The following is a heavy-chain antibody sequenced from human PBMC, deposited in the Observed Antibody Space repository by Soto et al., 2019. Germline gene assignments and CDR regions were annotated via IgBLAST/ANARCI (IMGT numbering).Heavy chain of an antibody. Sequence: PSVTLSLTCTVPGGSISTYYWRCIWQPPGKGLEWIGYIYYTGITNYNPSLKCRVTISVDTSKNQFSLKLRSVTAADTAVYYCARWEYYYNGMDVWGQGTTVTVS. CDR1: GGSISTYY. V-gene: IGHV4-59*08. CDR2: IYYTGIT. J-gene: IGHJ6*02. CDR3: ARWEYYYNGMDV. D-gene: IGHD1-26*01.